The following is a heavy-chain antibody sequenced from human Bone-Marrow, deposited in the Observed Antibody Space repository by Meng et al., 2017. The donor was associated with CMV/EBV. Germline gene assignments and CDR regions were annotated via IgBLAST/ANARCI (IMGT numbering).Heavy chain of an antibody. V-gene: IGHV3-48*03. D-gene: IGHD6-19*01. CDR3: ARVGQQWLVRGDWFDP. J-gene: IGHJ5*02. CDR1: GFTFRSYE. CDR2: ISSSGSTI. Sequence: GESLKISCAASGFTFRSYEMNWVRHAPGKGLEWVSYISSSGSTIYYADSVKGRFTISRDNAKTSLYLQMNSLRAEDTAVYYCARVGQQWLVRGDWFDPRCQGRLVTVSS.